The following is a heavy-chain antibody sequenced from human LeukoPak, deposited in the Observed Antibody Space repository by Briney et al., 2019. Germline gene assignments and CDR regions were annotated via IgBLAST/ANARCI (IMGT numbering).Heavy chain of an antibody. D-gene: IGHD5-18*01. J-gene: IGHJ4*02. CDR2: ISVGGDIE. CDR3: ARGDTAMVPDY. CDR1: GFSFSSYD. V-gene: IGHV3-30-3*01. Sequence: GGSLRLSCAASGFSFSSYDMHWARQAPGKGLEWVAAISVGGDIEVYRDSVRGRFTISRDNSRSTLYLQMNSLRLEDTAVYYCARGDTAMVPDYWGQGTLVIVSS.